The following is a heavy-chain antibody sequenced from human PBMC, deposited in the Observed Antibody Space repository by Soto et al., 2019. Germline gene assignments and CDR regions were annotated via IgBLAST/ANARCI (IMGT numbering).Heavy chain of an antibody. CDR2: INQDGGGT. Sequence: GGSLRLSCVASGFTFISSFMGWVRQAPGKGLEWVANINQDGGGTYYVDSVEGRFTISRDNAKDSLYLQMNSLRGEDTAVYYCARYFRGSSRYFFDYWGQGTLVTVSS. V-gene: IGHV3-7*03. J-gene: IGHJ4*02. CDR1: GFTFISSF. CDR3: ARYFRGSSRYFFDY. D-gene: IGHD6-19*01.